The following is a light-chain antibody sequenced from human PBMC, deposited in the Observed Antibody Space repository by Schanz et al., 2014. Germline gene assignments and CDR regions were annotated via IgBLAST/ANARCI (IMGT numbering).Light chain of an antibody. V-gene: IGLV2-11*01. CDR2: DVT. CDR3: SSYAGSNNWRV. J-gene: IGLJ2*01. CDR1: SSDVGSYNY. Sequence: QSALTQPRSVSGSPGQSVTISCTGASSDVGSYNYVSWYQQYAGKAPKLLIYDVTKRPSGVPDRFSGSKSGNTASLTVSGLQAEDEADYYCSSYAGSNNWRVFGGGTKLTVL.